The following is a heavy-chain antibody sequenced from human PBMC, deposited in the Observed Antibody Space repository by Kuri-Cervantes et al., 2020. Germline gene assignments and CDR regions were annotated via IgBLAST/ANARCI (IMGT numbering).Heavy chain of an antibody. D-gene: IGHD1-26*01. Sequence: ASVKVSCKASGYTFTGYYMHWVRQAPGQGLEWMGWINPNSGGTNYAQKFQGRVTMTRDTSISTAYMELSRLRSDDTAVYYCARYGGSYSSDAFDIWGQGTMVTVSS. V-gene: IGHV1-2*02. CDR2: INPNSGGT. CDR3: ARYGGSYSSDAFDI. CDR1: GYTFTGYY. J-gene: IGHJ3*02.